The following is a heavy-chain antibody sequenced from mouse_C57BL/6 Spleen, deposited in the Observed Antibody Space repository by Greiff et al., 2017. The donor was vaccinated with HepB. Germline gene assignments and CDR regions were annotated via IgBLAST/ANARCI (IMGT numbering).Heavy chain of an antibody. Sequence: VKLMESGPGLVQPSQSLSITCTVSGFSLTSYGVHWVRQSPGKGLEWLGGIWSGGSTDYNAAFISRLSISKDNSKSQVLFKMNSLQADDTTIYYCDRKALDYWGQGTSVTVSS. CDR3: DRKALDY. J-gene: IGHJ4*01. CDR1: GFSLTSYG. V-gene: IGHV2-2*01. CDR2: IWSGGST.